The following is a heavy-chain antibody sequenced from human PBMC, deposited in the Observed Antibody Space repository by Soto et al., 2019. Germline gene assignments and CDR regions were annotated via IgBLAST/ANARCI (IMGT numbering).Heavy chain of an antibody. V-gene: IGHV3-33*01. Sequence: QVQLVESGGGVVQPGRSLRLSCAASGFTVSSYGMHGVRQAPGKGLEWVAVIWYDGSNKYYADSVKGRFTISRDNSKNTLYLQMNSLRAEDTAVYYCARPPSYCGGDCYSFDYWGQGTLVTVSS. CDR1: GFTVSSYG. J-gene: IGHJ4*02. D-gene: IGHD2-21*01. CDR2: IWYDGSNK. CDR3: ARPPSYCGGDCYSFDY.